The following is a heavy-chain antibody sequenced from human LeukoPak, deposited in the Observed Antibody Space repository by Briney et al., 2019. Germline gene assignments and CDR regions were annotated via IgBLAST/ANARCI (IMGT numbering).Heavy chain of an antibody. Sequence: SPSETLYLNCTGSGGSIGSSSYYWGWIRQPPGKGLEWIGSIYYSGSTYYNPSLKSRVTISVDTSKNQFSLKLSSVTAADTAVYYCARRTSFANFDYWGQGTLVTVSS. CDR2: IYYSGST. V-gene: IGHV4-39*01. CDR3: ARRTSFANFDY. J-gene: IGHJ4*02. D-gene: IGHD2-2*01. CDR1: GGSIGSSSYY.